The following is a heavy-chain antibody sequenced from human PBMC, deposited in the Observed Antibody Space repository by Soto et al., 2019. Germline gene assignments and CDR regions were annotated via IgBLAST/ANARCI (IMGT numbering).Heavy chain of an antibody. CDR1: GFTFSSYG. J-gene: IGHJ6*03. CDR2: IWYDGSNK. V-gene: IGHV3-33*01. D-gene: IGHD4-17*01. CDR3: ARHGGSTGGYYMDV. Sequence: QVQLVESGGGVVQPGRSLRLSCAASGFTFSSYGMHWVRQAPGKGLEWVAVIWYDGSNKYYADSVKGRFTISRDNSKNTLYLQMNSLRAEDTAVYYCARHGGSTGGYYMDVWGKGTTVTVSS.